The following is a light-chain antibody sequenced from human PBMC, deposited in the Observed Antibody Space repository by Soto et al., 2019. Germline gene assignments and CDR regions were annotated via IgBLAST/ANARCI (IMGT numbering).Light chain of an antibody. J-gene: IGKJ1*01. CDR2: ATS. V-gene: IGKV3-20*01. Sequence: EIELTQSPGTLSLSPGERATLSCRASQSVSSSYLAWYQQKPGQASRLLIFATSRRATDTPDRFSGSGSGTDFTLAIRRLEPEDFAVYYCHQFGYSPRTFGQGTKV. CDR3: HQFGYSPRT. CDR1: QSVSSSY.